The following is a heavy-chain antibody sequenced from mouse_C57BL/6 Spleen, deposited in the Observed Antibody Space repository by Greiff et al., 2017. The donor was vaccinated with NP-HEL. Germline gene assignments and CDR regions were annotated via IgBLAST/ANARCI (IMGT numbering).Heavy chain of an antibody. CDR3: ARQFDYGSSFSYWYFDV. D-gene: IGHD1-1*01. Sequence: EVQLMESGGDLVKPGGSLKLSCAASGFTFSSYGMSWVRQTPDKRLEWVATISSGGSYTYYPDSVKGRFTISRDNAKNTLYLQMSSLKSEDTAMYYCARQFDYGSSFSYWYFDVWGTGTTVTVSS. V-gene: IGHV5-6*01. CDR2: ISSGGSYT. CDR1: GFTFSSYG. J-gene: IGHJ1*03.